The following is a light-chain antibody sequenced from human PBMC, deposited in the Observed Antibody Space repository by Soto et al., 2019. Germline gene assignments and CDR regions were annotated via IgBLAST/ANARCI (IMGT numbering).Light chain of an antibody. CDR2: KAS. CDR3: QQHNPYSPWT. J-gene: IGKJ1*01. CDR1: QGMSSY. V-gene: IGKV1-8*01. Sequence: AIRMTQSPSSLSASTGDRVTITCRASQGMSSYLAWYQQKPGKAPKLLISKASKLESGVPSRFSGSGSGTDFTLTISGLQPDDFATYYCQQHNPYSPWTFGQGTKVEIK.